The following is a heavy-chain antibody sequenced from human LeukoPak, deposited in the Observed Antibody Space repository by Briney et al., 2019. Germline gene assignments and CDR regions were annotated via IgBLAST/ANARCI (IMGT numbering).Heavy chain of an antibody. D-gene: IGHD5-12*01. J-gene: IGHJ4*02. Sequence: GGSLRLSCAASGFTFSSYSMNWVRQAPGKGLEWVSSISSSSSYIYYADSVKGRFTISRDNAKNSLYLQMNSLRAEDTAVYYCASGGQYSGHGARDYWGQGTLVTVSS. CDR1: GFTFSSYS. CDR3: ASGGQYSGHGARDY. V-gene: IGHV3-21*01. CDR2: ISSSSSYI.